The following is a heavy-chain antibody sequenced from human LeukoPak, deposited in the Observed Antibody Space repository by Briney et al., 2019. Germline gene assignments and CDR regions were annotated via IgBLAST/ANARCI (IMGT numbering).Heavy chain of an antibody. CDR1: GGSISSYY. Sequence: SETLSLTCTVSGGSISSYYWSWIRQPPGKGLEWIGYIYYSGSTNYNPSLKSRVTISVDTPKNQFSLKLSSVTAADTAVYYCARELGYCSSTSCNNWFDPWGQGTLVTVSS. V-gene: IGHV4-59*01. CDR2: IYYSGST. J-gene: IGHJ5*02. CDR3: ARELGYCSSTSCNNWFDP. D-gene: IGHD2-2*01.